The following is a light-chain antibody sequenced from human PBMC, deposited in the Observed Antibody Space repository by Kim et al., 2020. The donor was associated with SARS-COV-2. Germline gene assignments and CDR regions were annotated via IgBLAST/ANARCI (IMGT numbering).Light chain of an antibody. V-gene: IGLV1-44*01. J-gene: IGLJ3*02. Sequence: QSVLTQPPSVSGAPGQGVTISCSGSSSNIGSNTVNWYQQLPGTAPKLLIYSNNQRPSGVPDRFSGSKSGTSASLAISGLQSEDEADYYCAAWDDSLNGWVFGGGTQLTVL. CDR2: SNN. CDR3: AAWDDSLNGWV. CDR1: SSNIGSNT.